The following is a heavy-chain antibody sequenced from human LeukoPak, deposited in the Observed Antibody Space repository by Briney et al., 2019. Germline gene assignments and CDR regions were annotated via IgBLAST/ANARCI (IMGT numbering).Heavy chain of an antibody. CDR3: AREGSKGYYDSSGWDDAFDI. D-gene: IGHD3-22*01. J-gene: IGHJ3*02. V-gene: IGHV1-2*02. Sequence: ASVKVSCKASGYIFTGYYIHWVRQAPGQGLAWMGWINPYSGDTTYAQKFQGRLTLTRDTSISTAYMELSRLRSDDTAVYYCAREGSKGYYDSSGWDDAFDIWGQGTMVAVSS. CDR2: INPYSGDT. CDR1: GYIFTGYY.